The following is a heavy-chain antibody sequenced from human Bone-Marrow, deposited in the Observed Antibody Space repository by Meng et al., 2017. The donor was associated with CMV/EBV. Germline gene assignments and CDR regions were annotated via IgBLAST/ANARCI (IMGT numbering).Heavy chain of an antibody. J-gene: IGHJ5*02. D-gene: IGHD3-3*01. V-gene: IGHV3-48*03. CDR2: ISSTGNTI. CDR1: GFTLSSYE. Sequence: GESLKISCAASGFTLSSYEMNWVRQAPGKGLEWVSYISSTGNTIYYADSVKGRFTISRDNAKNSLYLQMSSLRGEDTAVYYCARGQMYYDFWSGTQNWFDPWGQGTLVTVSS. CDR3: ARGQMYYDFWSGTQNWFDP.